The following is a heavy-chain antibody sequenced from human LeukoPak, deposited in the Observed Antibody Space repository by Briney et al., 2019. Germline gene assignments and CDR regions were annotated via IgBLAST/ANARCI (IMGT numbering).Heavy chain of an antibody. D-gene: IGHD3-9*01. CDR3: TASGYYDISFDY. CDR2: IYSGGST. V-gene: IGHV3-53*01. J-gene: IGHJ4*02. CDR1: GFTVSSNY. Sequence: GGSLRLSCAASGFTVSSNYISWVRQAPGKGLEWVSVIYSGGSTYYADSVKGRFTISRDNSKNTLYLQMNSLRAEDTAVYYCTASGYYDISFDYWGQGTLVTVSS.